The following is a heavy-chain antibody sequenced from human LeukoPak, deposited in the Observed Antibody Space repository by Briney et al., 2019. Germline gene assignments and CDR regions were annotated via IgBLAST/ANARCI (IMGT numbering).Heavy chain of an antibody. CDR1: GFTFSSYS. D-gene: IGHD2-2*01. CDR2: ISSSSSTI. V-gene: IGHV3-48*01. J-gene: IGHJ4*02. CDR3: ARDCSSTSCAHDY. Sequence: GGSLRLSCAASGFTFSSYSMNWVRQAPGKGLEWVSYISSSSSTIYYADSVKGRFTISRDNAKNSLYLQMNSLRAEDTAVYYCARDCSSTSCAHDYWGQGTLVTVSS.